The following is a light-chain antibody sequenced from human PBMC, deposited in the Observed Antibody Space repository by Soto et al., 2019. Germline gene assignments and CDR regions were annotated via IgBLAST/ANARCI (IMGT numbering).Light chain of an antibody. CDR3: QQHANLPLT. CDR2: DAS. CDR1: QDIKNY. V-gene: IGKV1-33*01. Sequence: DLQMTQSPSSLSASAGDRVTITCQASQDIKNYVTWYQQRPGKAPKLLIYDASNLEAGVASRFSGSGYGTDFTLTISSLQPEDTATYYCQQHANLPLTFGGGTKVEIK. J-gene: IGKJ4*01.